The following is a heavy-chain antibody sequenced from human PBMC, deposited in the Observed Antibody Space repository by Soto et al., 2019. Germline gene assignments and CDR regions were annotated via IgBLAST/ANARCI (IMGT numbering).Heavy chain of an antibody. V-gene: IGHV3-23*01. J-gene: IGHJ4*02. CDR2: ISGSGGST. D-gene: IGHD5-12*01. Sequence: GGSLRLSCAASGFTFSSYAMSWVRQAPGKGQEWVSAISGSGGSTYYADSVKGRFTISRDNSKNTLYLQMNSLRAVDTAVHYCPKDLISLVDLDMATITLDYWGKGTLATV. CDR1: GFTFSSYA. CDR3: PKDLISLVDLDMATITLDY.